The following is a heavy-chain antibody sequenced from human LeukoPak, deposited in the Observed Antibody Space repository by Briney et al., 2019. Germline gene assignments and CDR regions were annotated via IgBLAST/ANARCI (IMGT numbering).Heavy chain of an antibody. CDR2: IKSKTDGGTT. V-gene: IGHV3-15*01. Sequence: GESLRLPCAASGFTFSSYAMSWVRQAPGKGLEWVGRIKSKTDGGTTDYAAPVKGRFTISRDDSKNTLYLQMNSLKTEDTAVYYCTTDRTLAYCGGDCYSAFDYWGQGTLVTVSS. CDR1: GFTFSSYA. CDR3: TTDRTLAYCGGDCYSAFDY. D-gene: IGHD2-21*02. J-gene: IGHJ4*02.